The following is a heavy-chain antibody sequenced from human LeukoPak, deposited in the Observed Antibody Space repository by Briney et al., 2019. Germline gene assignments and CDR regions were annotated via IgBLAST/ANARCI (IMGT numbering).Heavy chain of an antibody. V-gene: IGHV4-34*01. CDR3: ARDLLRGSQFDY. Sequence: PSETLSLTCAVYGGSFSGYYWSWIRQPPGKGLEWIGEINHSGSTNYNPSLKSRVTISVDTSKNQFSLKLSSVTAADTAVYYCARDLLRGSQFDYWGQGTLVTVSS. J-gene: IGHJ4*02. CDR2: INHSGST. D-gene: IGHD3-16*01. CDR1: GGSFSGYY.